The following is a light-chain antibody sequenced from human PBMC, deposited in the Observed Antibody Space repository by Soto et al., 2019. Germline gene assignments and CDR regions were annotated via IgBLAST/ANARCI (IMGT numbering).Light chain of an antibody. CDR2: GAS. Sequence: EIVMTQSPATLSVSPGERATLSCRASQSVSSNLAWYQQKPGQAPRLLIYGASTRATGIPARFSGIRSATDFTLTISSLQSEDCALYYCQQYNNWPPTFGQGTRLEIK. CDR1: QSVSSN. V-gene: IGKV3-15*01. CDR3: QQYNNWPPT. J-gene: IGKJ5*01.